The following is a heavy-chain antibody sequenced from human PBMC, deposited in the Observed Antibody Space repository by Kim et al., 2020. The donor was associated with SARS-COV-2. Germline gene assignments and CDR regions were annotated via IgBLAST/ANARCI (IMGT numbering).Heavy chain of an antibody. CDR1: GFTFDNYA. CDR3: AEKRFAEYSYGSQFDY. D-gene: IGHD5-18*01. J-gene: IGHJ4*02. V-gene: IGHV3-23*01. Sequence: GGSLRLSCAASGFTFDNYAMHWVRQAPGKGLEWVSLISGNGDSTHYADSVKGRFIISRDNTKNTLYLQMNSLRPEDTAVYYCAEKRFAEYSYGSQFDYWGQGALVTVSS. CDR2: ISGNGDST.